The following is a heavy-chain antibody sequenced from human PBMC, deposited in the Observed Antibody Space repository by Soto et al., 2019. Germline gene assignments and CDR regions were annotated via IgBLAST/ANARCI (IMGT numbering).Heavy chain of an antibody. V-gene: IGHV4-34*01. CDR1: GGSFSGYY. D-gene: IGHD3-10*01. CDR3: ARRGSLITMVRGTAKPFDY. J-gene: IGHJ4*02. Sequence: PSETLSLTCAVYGGSFSGYYWGWIRQPPGKGLEWIGEINHSGSTNYNPSLKSRVTISVDTSKNQFSLKLSSVTAADTAVYYCARRGSLITMVRGTAKPFDYWGQGTLVTVSS. CDR2: INHSGST.